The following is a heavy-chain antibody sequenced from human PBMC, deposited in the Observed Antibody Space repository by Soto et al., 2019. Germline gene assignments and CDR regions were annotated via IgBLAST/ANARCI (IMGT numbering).Heavy chain of an antibody. CDR3: AKDRRPNYYYGMDV. Sequence: QVQLVESGGGVVQPGRSLRLSCAASGFTFSSYGMHWVRQAPGKGLERVAVISYDGSNKYYADSVKGRFTISRDHSKNTLSLQMNSLRAEDTAVYYCAKDRRPNYYYGMDVWGQGTTVTVSS. D-gene: IGHD6-25*01. CDR1: GFTFSSYG. CDR2: ISYDGSNK. J-gene: IGHJ6*02. V-gene: IGHV3-30*18.